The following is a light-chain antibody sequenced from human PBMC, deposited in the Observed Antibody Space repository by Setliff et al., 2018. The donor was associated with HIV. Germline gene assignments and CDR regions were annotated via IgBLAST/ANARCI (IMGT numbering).Light chain of an antibody. V-gene: IGLV2-14*03. CDR1: SSDVGGYYS. J-gene: IGLJ1*01. Sequence: QSVLTQPASVSGSPGQSITISCTGSSSDVGGYYSVSWYQQHPGKAPKLMIYNVINRPSGASNRFSGSRSGNTASLTTSGLQVEDEADYYCSSYTTSSTIYVFGPGTKVTVL. CDR3: SSYTTSSTIYV. CDR2: NVI.